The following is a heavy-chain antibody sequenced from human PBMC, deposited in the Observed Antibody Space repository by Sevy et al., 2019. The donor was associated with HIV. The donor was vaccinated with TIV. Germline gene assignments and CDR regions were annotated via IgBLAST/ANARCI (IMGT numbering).Heavy chain of an antibody. Sequence: GGSLRLSCAASGFTFSSYAMHWVRQAPGKGLEWVAVIRFDGTIKYYTDSVKGRLTISRDNSKNTLYLQMNSLRAEDTAVYFCAKVLHIVVVPAAIDYYYGMDVWGQGTTVTVSS. D-gene: IGHD2-2*01. J-gene: IGHJ6*02. CDR3: AKVLHIVVVPAAIDYYYGMDV. CDR1: GFTFSSYA. V-gene: IGHV3-30*02. CDR2: IRFDGTIK.